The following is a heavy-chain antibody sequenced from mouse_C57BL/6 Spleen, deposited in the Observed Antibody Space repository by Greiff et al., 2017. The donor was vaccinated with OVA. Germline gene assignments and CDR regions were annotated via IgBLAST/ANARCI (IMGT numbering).Heavy chain of an antibody. Sequence: VKLQESGPGLVAPSQSLSITCTVSGFSLTSYGVDWVRQSPGKGLEWLGVIWGVGSTNYNSALKSRLSISKDNSKSQVFLKMNSLQTDDTAMYYCASHYYGSSTGFAYWGQGTLVTVSA. D-gene: IGHD1-1*01. CDR1: GFSLTSYG. CDR3: ASHYYGSSTGFAY. J-gene: IGHJ3*01. CDR2: IWGVGST. V-gene: IGHV2-6*01.